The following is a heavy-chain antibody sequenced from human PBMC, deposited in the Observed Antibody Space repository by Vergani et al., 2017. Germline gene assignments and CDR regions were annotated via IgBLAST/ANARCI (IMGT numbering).Heavy chain of an antibody. V-gene: IGHV1-24*01. CDR3: ATLEEAFDI. Sequence: QVQLVQSGAEVKKPGASVNVSCKVSGYTLTELSIHWVRQAPGKGLEWMGGFDPENGETIYAQKFQDRVTMIEDTPTDTVYMELSSLRSDDTAVYYCATLEEAFDIWGQGTMVTVSS. J-gene: IGHJ3*02. CDR1: GYTLTELS. CDR2: FDPENGET. D-gene: IGHD3-3*01.